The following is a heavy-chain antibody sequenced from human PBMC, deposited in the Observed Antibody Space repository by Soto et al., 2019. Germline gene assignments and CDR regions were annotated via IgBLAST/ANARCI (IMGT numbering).Heavy chain of an antibody. CDR3: AREAVSGRTEFDY. V-gene: IGHV1-3*01. D-gene: IGHD6-19*01. J-gene: IGHJ4*02. CDR2: INAGNGNT. Sequence: ASVKVSCKASGDTFTVYAFHWVRQAPGQRLEWMGWINAGNGNTKYSQKFQGRVTITRDTSASTAYMELSSLRSEDTAVYYCAREAVSGRTEFDYCGQGTLVTVAS. CDR1: GDTFTVYA.